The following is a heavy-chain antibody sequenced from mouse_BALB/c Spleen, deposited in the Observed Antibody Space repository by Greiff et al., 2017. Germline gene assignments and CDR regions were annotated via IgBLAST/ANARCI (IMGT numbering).Heavy chain of an antibody. J-gene: IGHJ3*01. D-gene: IGHD2-4*01. CDR3: ARFVITTGFAY. CDR2: ISYSGST. CDR1: GYSITSDYA. Sequence: DVQLQESGPGLVKPSQSLSLTCTVTGYSITSDYAWNWIRQFPGNKLEWMGYISYSGSTSYNPSLKSRISITRDTSKNQFFLQLNSVTTEDTATYYCARFVITTGFAYWGQGTLVTVSA. V-gene: IGHV3-2*02.